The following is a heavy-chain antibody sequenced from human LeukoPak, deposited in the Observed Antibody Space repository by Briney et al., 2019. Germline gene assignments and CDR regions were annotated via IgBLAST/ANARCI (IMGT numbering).Heavy chain of an antibody. D-gene: IGHD3-22*01. V-gene: IGHV3-11*04. CDR3: ARGDSSGYYGDYTKDAFDI. CDR2: ISSSGSTI. Sequence: PGGSLRLSCAASGFTFSDYYMSWIRQAPGKGLEWVSYISSSGSTIYYADSVKGRFTISRDNAKNSLYLQMNSLRAEDTAVYYCARGDSSGYYGDYTKDAFDIWGQGTMVTVSS. CDR1: GFTFSDYY. J-gene: IGHJ3*02.